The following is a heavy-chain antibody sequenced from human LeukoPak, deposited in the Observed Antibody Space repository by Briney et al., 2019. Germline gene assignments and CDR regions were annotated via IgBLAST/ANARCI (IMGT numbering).Heavy chain of an antibody. D-gene: IGHD5-24*01. V-gene: IGHV3-11*01. Sequence: GGSLRLSCAASGFTFSDYYMSWIRQAPGKGLEWVSYISSSGSTINYADSVKGRFTISRDNAKNSLYLQMNSLRAEDTAVYYCARELSRDGYGEGGAYYYYGMDVWGQGTTVTVSS. J-gene: IGHJ6*02. CDR2: ISSSGSTI. CDR3: ARELSRDGYGEGGAYYYYGMDV. CDR1: GFTFSDYY.